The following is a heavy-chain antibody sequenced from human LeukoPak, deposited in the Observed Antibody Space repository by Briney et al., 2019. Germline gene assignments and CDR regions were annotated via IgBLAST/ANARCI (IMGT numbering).Heavy chain of an antibody. D-gene: IGHD2-15*01. CDR1: GDSISNYY. V-gene: IGHV4-59*01. CDR3: ARETCSGGSYFQFDF. J-gene: IGHJ4*02. Sequence: PSETLSLTCTVSGDSISNYYWSWIRQSPGKGLEWIGYIYYSGSTNYNPSLKSRVTISVDTSKNQFSLKLSSVTAADTAVYYCARETCSGGSYFQFDFWGQGTLVTVSS. CDR2: IYYSGST.